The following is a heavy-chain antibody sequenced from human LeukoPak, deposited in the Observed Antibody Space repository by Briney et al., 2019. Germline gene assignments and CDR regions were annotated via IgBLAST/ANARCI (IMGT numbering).Heavy chain of an antibody. D-gene: IGHD3-10*01. V-gene: IGHV1-8*01. CDR1: GYSFTSYN. CDR3: ARLAGTWAPATY. Sequence: ASVKVSCKASGYSFTSYNINWVRQATGQGLEWMGWMSPNSGNTGYTQKSQGRVTMTRNTSISTAYMELRSLRSEDTAGYYSARLAGTWAPATYSRQATLVTASS. J-gene: IGHJ4*02. CDR2: MSPNSGNT.